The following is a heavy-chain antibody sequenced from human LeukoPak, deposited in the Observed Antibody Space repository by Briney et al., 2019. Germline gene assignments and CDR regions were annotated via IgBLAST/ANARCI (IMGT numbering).Heavy chain of an antibody. J-gene: IGHJ4*02. CDR2: IYYSGST. V-gene: IGHV4-39*01. CDR3: ARPSYYYDSSGVSYFDY. Sequence: SETLSLTCTVSGGSISSSSYYWGWVRQPPGKGLEWIGSIYYSGSTYYNPSLKSRVTISVDTSKNQFSLKLSSVTAADTAVYYCARPSYYYDSSGVSYFDYWGQGTLVTVSS. CDR1: GGSISSSSYY. D-gene: IGHD3-22*01.